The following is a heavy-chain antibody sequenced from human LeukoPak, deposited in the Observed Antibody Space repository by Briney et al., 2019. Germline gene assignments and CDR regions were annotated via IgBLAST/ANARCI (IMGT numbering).Heavy chain of an antibody. CDR2: VHHTGAT. V-gene: IGHV4-39*01. D-gene: IGHD2-21*02. Sequence: SETLSLTCTVSGGSITSDNDHWDWIRQPPGKGLEWIGSVHHTGATYYNPSLRSRVTISVDTSKNQFSLKVTSVTAADTAAYYCARRLSYYDYWGQGTLVPVSS. CDR3: ARRLSYYDY. CDR1: GGSITSDNDH. J-gene: IGHJ4*02.